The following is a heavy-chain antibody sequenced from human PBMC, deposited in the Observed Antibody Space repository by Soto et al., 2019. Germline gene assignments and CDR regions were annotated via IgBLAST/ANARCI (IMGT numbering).Heavy chain of an antibody. CDR1: GFTFSSYA. D-gene: IGHD5-18*01. CDR2: VSGSGGST. V-gene: IGHV3-23*01. J-gene: IGHJ6*02. Sequence: EVQLLESGGGLVQPGGSLRLSCAASGFTFSSYAMSWVRQAPGKGLEWVSAVSGSGGSTYDADSVKGRFTISRDNSKNTLDLQMNSLGAEGTAVYYCGGERAYSYCYEGNGDEYYYGLDVWGQGTTVTVSS. CDR3: GGERAYSYCYEGNGDEYYYGLDV.